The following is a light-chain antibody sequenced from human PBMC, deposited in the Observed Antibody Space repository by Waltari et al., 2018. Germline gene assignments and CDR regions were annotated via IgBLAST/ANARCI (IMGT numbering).Light chain of an antibody. Sequence: DIVMTQSPDSLAVPLGERATINCRSSQSFLYRSNNKSYLAWYQQKPGQPPKLLIYWASTRESGVPDRFSGSGSGTDFTLTISSLQAEDVAVYYCQQYYSTPRTFGQGTKVEIK. V-gene: IGKV4-1*01. CDR3: QQYYSTPRT. J-gene: IGKJ1*01. CDR2: WAS. CDR1: QSFLYRSNNKSY.